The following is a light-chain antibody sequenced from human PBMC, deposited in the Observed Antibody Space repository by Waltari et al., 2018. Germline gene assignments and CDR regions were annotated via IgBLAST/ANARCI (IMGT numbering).Light chain of an antibody. V-gene: IGKV1-39*01. CDR3: QQSYSSPPT. CDR1: QYISFY. Sequence: DIQMTQSPSSLSASVGDRVTIPCRASQYISFYLNWNQQKPVKSPKLLIYEASSLQSGVPSRFSGSASGTDFTLTISSLQPEDFATYFCQQSYSSPPTFGGGTKVEIK. J-gene: IGKJ4*01. CDR2: EAS.